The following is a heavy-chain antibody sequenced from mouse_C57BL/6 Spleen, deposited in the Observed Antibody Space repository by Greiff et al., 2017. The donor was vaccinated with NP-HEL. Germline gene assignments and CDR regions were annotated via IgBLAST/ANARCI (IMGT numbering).Heavy chain of an antibody. CDR2: IDPETGGT. CDR1: GYTFTDYE. CDR3: TRGDGYYGFAY. V-gene: IGHV1-15*01. D-gene: IGHD2-3*01. Sequence: QVQLQQSGAELVRPGASVTLSCKASGYTFTDYEMHWVKQTPVHGLEWIGAIDPETGGTAYNQKFKGKAILTADKSSSTAYMELRSLTSEDSAVYYCTRGDGYYGFAYWGQGTLVTVSA. J-gene: IGHJ3*01.